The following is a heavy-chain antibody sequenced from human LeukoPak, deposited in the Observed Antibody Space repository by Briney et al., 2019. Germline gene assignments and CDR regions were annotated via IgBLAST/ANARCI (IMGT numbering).Heavy chain of an antibody. Sequence: GGSLRLSCAASGFTFSSYSMNWVRQAPGKGLEWVSSISSSSSYIYYADSVKGRFTISRDNAKNSLYLQMNSLRSEDTAVYYCARTPGSYQIDYWGQGPLVTVSS. J-gene: IGHJ4*02. CDR3: ARTPGSYQIDY. D-gene: IGHD3-10*01. CDR1: GFTFSSYS. CDR2: ISSSSSYI. V-gene: IGHV3-21*04.